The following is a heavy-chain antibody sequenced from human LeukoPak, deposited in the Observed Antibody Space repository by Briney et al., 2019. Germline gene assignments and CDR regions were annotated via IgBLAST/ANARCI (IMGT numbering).Heavy chain of an antibody. D-gene: IGHD2-8*01. V-gene: IGHV4-59*12. J-gene: IGHJ4*02. Sequence: PSEILSLTCSVSGDSISTYYWSWIRQPPGKGLQWIGNIYRSGNTNYNPSLKSRVTVSLDKSKNHLSLNLTSVTAADTAVYYCSRENGAFSPFGYWGQGTLVTVPS. CDR1: GDSISTYY. CDR2: IYRSGNT. CDR3: SRENGAFSPFGY.